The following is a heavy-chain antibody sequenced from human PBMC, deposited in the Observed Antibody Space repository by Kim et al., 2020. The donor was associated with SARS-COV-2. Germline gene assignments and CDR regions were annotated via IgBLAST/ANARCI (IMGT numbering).Heavy chain of an antibody. J-gene: IGHJ4*02. D-gene: IGHD2-2*01. CDR1: GGSISSSSYY. V-gene: IGHV4-39*01. CDR2: IHYSGTN. CDR3: ARHPGRVVPAFDY. Sequence: SETLSLTCTVSGGSISSSSYYWGWIRQPPGKGLEWIGSIHYSGTNYYNPSHKSRVTISVDTSKDQFSMMLSSVTAAGTAVYYCARHPGRVVPAFDYWGQGTLGSVSS.